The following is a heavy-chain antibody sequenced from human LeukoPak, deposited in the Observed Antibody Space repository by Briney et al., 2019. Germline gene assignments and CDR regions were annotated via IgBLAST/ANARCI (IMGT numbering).Heavy chain of an antibody. CDR3: AKIDPTWELLPFGY. D-gene: IGHD1-26*01. Sequence: GGSLRLSCAASGFTFSSYGMRWVRQAPGKGLEWVAFIRYDGSNKYYADSVKGRFTISRDNSKNTLYLQMNSLRAEDTAVYYCAKIDPTWELLPFGYWGQGTLVTVSS. V-gene: IGHV3-30*02. CDR2: IRYDGSNK. CDR1: GFTFSSYG. J-gene: IGHJ4*02.